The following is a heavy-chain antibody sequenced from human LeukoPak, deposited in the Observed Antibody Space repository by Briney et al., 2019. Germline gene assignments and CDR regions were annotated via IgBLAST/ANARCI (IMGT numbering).Heavy chain of an antibody. V-gene: IGHV4-38-2*01. Sequence: SSETLSLTCAVSGYSISSGYYWGWIRQPPGQGLEWIGSIYHSGSTYYNPSLKSRVTISVDTSKNQFSLKLSSVTAADTAMYYCARVWGDQSSFDYWGQGTLVTVSS. CDR3: ARVWGDQSSFDY. CDR2: IYHSGST. D-gene: IGHD3-16*01. CDR1: GYSISSGYY. J-gene: IGHJ4*02.